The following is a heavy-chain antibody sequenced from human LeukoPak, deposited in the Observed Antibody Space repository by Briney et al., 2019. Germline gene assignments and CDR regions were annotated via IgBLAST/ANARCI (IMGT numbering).Heavy chain of an antibody. CDR1: GFTFSSYS. J-gene: IGHJ4*02. CDR2: ISSSSSYI. CDR3: ARGPRTVTRVGY. V-gene: IGHV3-21*01. Sequence: GGSLRLSCAASGFTFSSYSMNWVRQTPGKGLEWVSSISSSSSYIYYADSVKGRFTISRDNAKNSLYLQMNSLRAEDTAVYYCARGPRTVTRVGYWGQGPLVTVSS. D-gene: IGHD4-17*01.